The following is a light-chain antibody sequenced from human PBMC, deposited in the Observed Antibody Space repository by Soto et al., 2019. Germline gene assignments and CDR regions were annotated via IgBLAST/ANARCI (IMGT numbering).Light chain of an antibody. Sequence: DIQMTQSPSSLSASVGDRVTITCRASQSISTYLHWYQQKPGKAPNLLIYAASTLQSGVPSRFSGSGSGTDFTLTISSLQPEDFATYFCQPGYSTPLTFGGGTTVHIK. CDR3: QPGYSTPLT. CDR2: AAS. V-gene: IGKV1-39*01. J-gene: IGKJ4*01. CDR1: QSISTY.